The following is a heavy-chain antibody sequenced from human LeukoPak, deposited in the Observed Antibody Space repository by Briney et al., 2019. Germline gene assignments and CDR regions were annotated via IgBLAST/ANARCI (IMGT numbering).Heavy chain of an antibody. CDR3: ARGRASYDFWSGYLFDY. Sequence: SETLSLTCAVYGGPFSGYYWSWIRHSPGKGLEWIGEINHSGRTNYNPSIKSRVTISVDTSKNQFSLKLSSVTAADTAVYYCARGRASYDFWSGYLFDYWGQGTLVTVSS. CDR2: INHSGRT. V-gene: IGHV4-34*01. J-gene: IGHJ4*02. CDR1: GGPFSGYY. D-gene: IGHD3-3*01.